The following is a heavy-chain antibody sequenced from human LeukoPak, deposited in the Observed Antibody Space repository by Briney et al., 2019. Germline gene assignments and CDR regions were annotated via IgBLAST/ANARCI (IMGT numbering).Heavy chain of an antibody. CDR2: ISYDGSNK. J-gene: IGHJ4*02. Sequence: GGSLRLSCAASRFTFSSYAMHWVRQAPGKGLEWVAVISYDGSNKYYADSVKGRFTISRDNSKNTLYLQMNSLRAEDTAVYYCARGPGIAVAGPDYWGQGTLVTVSS. D-gene: IGHD6-19*01. V-gene: IGHV3-30-3*01. CDR1: RFTFSSYA. CDR3: ARGPGIAVAGPDY.